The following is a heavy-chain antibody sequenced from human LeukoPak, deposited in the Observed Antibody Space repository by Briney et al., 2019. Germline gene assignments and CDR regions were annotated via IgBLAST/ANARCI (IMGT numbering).Heavy chain of an antibody. CDR3: VRDLGGRSGH. V-gene: IGHV3-74*01. CDR2: INEDGSTT. Sequence: GGSLRLSCAASGFTFSSNWMHWVRQAPGKGLVWVSRINEDGSTTNYADSVKGRSTIFRDNATNTLYLQMNSLRAEDTAVYYCVRDLGGRSGHWGQGTLVTVSS. D-gene: IGHD1-26*01. J-gene: IGHJ4*02. CDR1: GFTFSSNW.